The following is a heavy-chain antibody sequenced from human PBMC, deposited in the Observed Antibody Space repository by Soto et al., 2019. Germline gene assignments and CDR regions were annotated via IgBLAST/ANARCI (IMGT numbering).Heavy chain of an antibody. CDR3: AKDPTRGDIVVVPAAPIDY. D-gene: IGHD2-2*01. Sequence: PGGSLRLSCAASGFTFSSYGMHWVRQAPGKGLEWVAVISYDGSNKYYADSVKGRFTISRDNSKNTLYLQMNSLRAEDTAVYYCAKDPTRGDIVVVPAAPIDYWGQGTLVTVSS. CDR2: ISYDGSNK. CDR1: GFTFSSYG. J-gene: IGHJ4*02. V-gene: IGHV3-30*18.